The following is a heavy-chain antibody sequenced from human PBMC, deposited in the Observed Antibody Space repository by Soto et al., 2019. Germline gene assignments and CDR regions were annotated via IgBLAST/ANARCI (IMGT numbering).Heavy chain of an antibody. Sequence: HPGGSLRLSCAASGFTFSTYTMHWVRQAPGKGLEWVSYISSSSSTIYYADSVKGRLTISRDNAKNSLYLQMNSLRDEDTAVFYCVRDGGSIAAPRGFDYWGQGALVTVSS. CDR3: VRDGGSIAAPRGFDY. CDR2: ISSSSSTI. CDR1: GFTFSTYT. D-gene: IGHD6-6*01. V-gene: IGHV3-48*02. J-gene: IGHJ4*02.